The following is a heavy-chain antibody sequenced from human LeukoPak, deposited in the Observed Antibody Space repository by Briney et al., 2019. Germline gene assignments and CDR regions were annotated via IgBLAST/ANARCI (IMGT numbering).Heavy chain of an antibody. CDR1: GFTFSDYW. J-gene: IGHJ3*02. CDR2: INTDGSRT. V-gene: IGHV3-74*01. Sequence: AGGSLRLSCAASGFTFSDYWMHWVRQAPGKGLVWVSRINTDGSRTTYADSVKGRFTISRDNAKNTLYVQMNNLRGEDTALYYCARARGGTFDIWGQGTMVTVSS. D-gene: IGHD3-16*01. CDR3: ARARGGTFDI.